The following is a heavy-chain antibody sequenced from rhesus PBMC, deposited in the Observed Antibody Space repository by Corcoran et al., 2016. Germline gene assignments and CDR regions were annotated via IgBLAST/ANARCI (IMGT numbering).Heavy chain of an antibody. CDR1: GGSISSGYYY. CDR2: ITYSGST. J-gene: IGHJ3*01. Sequence: QVQLQESGPGLVKPSETLSLPCAVSGGSISSGYYYWSLIRQPPGKGLEWIDYITYSGSTRYNPANKRRVTMSRDTSKNQFSLKLSSVTTADTAVYYCARFTVTTERDAFDFWGQGLRVTVSS. D-gene: IGHD4-23*01. V-gene: IGHV4-122*02. CDR3: ARFTVTTERDAFDF.